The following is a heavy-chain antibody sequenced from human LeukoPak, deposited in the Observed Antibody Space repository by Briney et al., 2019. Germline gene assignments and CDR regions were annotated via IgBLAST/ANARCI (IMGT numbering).Heavy chain of an antibody. CDR1: GFSFSSYW. Sequence: GGSLRLSCAASGFSFSSYWMSWVRQAPGKGLEWVASIKRDGSEKYYVDSVKGRFTISRDNAKNSLYLQMNSLRAEDTAVYYCARDPVRRYDYWGQGTLVTVSS. D-gene: IGHD1-1*01. CDR3: ARDPVRRYDY. J-gene: IGHJ4*02. CDR2: IKRDGSEK. V-gene: IGHV3-7*01.